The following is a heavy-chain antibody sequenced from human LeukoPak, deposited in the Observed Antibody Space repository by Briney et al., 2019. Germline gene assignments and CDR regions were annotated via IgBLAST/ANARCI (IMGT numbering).Heavy chain of an antibody. CDR1: RFTFSIYG. CDR3: AKDSAHSYGSSHFYYGMDV. V-gene: IGHV3-30*18. CDR2: IAYDGSKT. D-gene: IGHD5-18*01. Sequence: GGSLRLSCVASRFTFSIYGMHWVRQAPGKGLEWVAAIAYDGSKTYFADSVKGRFTISRDDSRNTLYLQMNTLRAEDTAVYYCAKDSAHSYGSSHFYYGMDVWGQGTTVTVAS. J-gene: IGHJ6*02.